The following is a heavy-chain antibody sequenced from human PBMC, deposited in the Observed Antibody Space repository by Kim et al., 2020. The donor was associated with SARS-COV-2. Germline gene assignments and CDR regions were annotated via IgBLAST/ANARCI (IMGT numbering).Heavy chain of an antibody. J-gene: IGHJ6*02. V-gene: IGHV4-61*01. CDR2: IYYSGST. CDR3: ARALYYYYGLDV. Sequence: SETLSLTCIVSGGSVSSGSYYWSWIRQPPGKGLEWIGYIYYSGSTNYNPSLKSRVTVSVDTSKNQFSLKLSSVSAADTAVYYCARALYYYYGLDVWGQGTTVTVSS. CDR1: GGSVSSGSYY.